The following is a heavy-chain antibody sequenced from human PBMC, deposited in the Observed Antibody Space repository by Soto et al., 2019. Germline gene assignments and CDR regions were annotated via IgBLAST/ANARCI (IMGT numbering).Heavy chain of an antibody. J-gene: IGHJ5*02. V-gene: IGHV3-23*01. D-gene: IGHD5-18*01. CDR3: AKDPSKRQRGSSYGPNWFDP. CDR2: ISGSGGST. CDR1: GFTFSSYA. Sequence: GGSLRLSCAASGFTFSSYAMSWVRQAPGKGLEWVSAISGSGGSTYYADSVKGRFTISRDNSKNTLYLQMNSLRAEDTAVYYCAKDPSKRQRGSSYGPNWFDPWGQGTLVTVSS.